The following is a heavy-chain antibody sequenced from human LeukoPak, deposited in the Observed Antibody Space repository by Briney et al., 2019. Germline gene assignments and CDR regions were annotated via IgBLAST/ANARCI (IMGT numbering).Heavy chain of an antibody. D-gene: IGHD6-19*01. V-gene: IGHV4-4*07. J-gene: IGHJ4*02. Sequence: SETLSLTCTVSGGSISSYYWSWIRQPAGKGLEWIGRIYTSGSTNYNPSRKSLVTMSVDTSKNQFSLKLSSVTAADTAVYYCARGLSSGADRGRDYWGQGTLVTVSS. CDR2: IYTSGST. CDR1: GGSISSYY. CDR3: ARGLSSGADRGRDY.